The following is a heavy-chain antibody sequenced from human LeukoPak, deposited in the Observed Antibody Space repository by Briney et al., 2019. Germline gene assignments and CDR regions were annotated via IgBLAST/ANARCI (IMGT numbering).Heavy chain of an antibody. Sequence: GASVKVSCKASGYTFPSYFMHWVRQAPGQGLEWMGIINPTGGSTTYAQKFQGRVTMTRDTSTSTVYMELSSLRSDDTAVYYCARGGDRGSYMIDYWGQGTPVTVSS. J-gene: IGHJ4*02. CDR1: GYTFPSYF. V-gene: IGHV1-46*03. CDR2: INPTGGST. D-gene: IGHD1-26*01. CDR3: ARGGDRGSYMIDY.